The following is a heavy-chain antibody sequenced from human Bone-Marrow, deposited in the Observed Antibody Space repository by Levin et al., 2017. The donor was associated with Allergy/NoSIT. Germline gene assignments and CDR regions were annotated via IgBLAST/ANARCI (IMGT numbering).Heavy chain of an antibody. CDR3: ARAWREEATIGERYYFDY. V-gene: IGHV4-4*02. D-gene: IGHD5-12*01. CDR1: GGSISSSNW. Sequence: SETLSLTCAVSGGSISSSNWWSWVRQPPGKGLEWIGEIYHSGSTNYNPSLKSRVTISVDKSKNQFSLKLSSVTAADTAVYYCARAWREEATIGERYYFDYWGQGTLVTVSS. J-gene: IGHJ4*02. CDR2: IYHSGST.